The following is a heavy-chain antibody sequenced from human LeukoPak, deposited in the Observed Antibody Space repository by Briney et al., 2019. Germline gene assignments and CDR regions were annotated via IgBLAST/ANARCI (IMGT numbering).Heavy chain of an antibody. Sequence: SETLSLTCAVYGGSSSGYYWSWIRQPPGKGLEWIGGINHSRSTNYNPSLKSRVTISVDTSKSQFSLRLSSVTAADTAVYYCARRGPPRTMLRGVKSGWFDPWGQGTLVTVSS. CDR1: GGSSSGYY. J-gene: IGHJ5*02. D-gene: IGHD3-10*01. CDR2: INHSRST. V-gene: IGHV4-34*01. CDR3: ARRGPPRTMLRGVKSGWFDP.